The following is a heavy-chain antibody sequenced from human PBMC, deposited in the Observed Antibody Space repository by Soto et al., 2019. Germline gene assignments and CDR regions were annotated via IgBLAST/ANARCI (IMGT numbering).Heavy chain of an antibody. CDR1: GASIISSNSY. J-gene: IGHJ3*02. D-gene: IGHD1-26*01. CDR2: VSFGRDT. V-gene: IGHV4-39*01. Sequence: QLQESGPGLVKPSETLSLTCTVSGASIISSNSYWAWIRQSPGTGLEWIGSVSFGRDTSFNPSLKSRLTISADTSKNEISLNLHSVTAADTAVYYCARQPLHRVGSSISTLDIWGQGTVVTVSS. CDR3: ARQPLHRVGSSISTLDI.